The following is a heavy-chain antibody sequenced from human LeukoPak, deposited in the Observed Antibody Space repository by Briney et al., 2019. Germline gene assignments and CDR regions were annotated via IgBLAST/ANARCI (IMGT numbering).Heavy chain of an antibody. D-gene: IGHD3-10*01. V-gene: IGHV3-33*01. CDR2: IWYDGSNK. CDR3: ARDLFPRYYYGLFDY. CDR1: GFTFSSYG. Sequence: PGGSLRLSCAASGFTFSSYGMHWVRQAPGKGLEWVAVIWYDGSNKYYAGSVKGRFTISRDNSKNALYLQMNSLRAEDTAVYYCARDLFPRYYYGLFDYWGQGTLVTVSS. J-gene: IGHJ4*02.